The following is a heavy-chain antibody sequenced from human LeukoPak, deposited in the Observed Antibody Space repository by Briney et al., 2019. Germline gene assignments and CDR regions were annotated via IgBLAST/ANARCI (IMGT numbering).Heavy chain of an antibody. CDR3: ATVSQTGEWLAFDY. D-gene: IGHD6-19*01. Sequence: ASVKVSCKVSGYTLTELSMHWVRQAPGKGLEWMGGFDPEDGETIYAQKFQGRVTMTEDTSTDTAYMELSSLRSEDTAVYYCATVSQTGEWLAFDYWGQGTLVTVSS. V-gene: IGHV1-24*01. CDR1: GYTLTELS. CDR2: FDPEDGET. J-gene: IGHJ4*02.